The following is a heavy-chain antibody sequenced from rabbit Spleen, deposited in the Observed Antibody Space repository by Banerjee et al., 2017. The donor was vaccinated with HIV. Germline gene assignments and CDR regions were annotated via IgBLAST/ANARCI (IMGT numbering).Heavy chain of an antibody. Sequence: QQQLEESGGGLVKPGGTLTLTCSASGFSFTTDYYICWVRQAPGKGLESIACIYGGVVGSTYYATWAKGRCTISKTSSTTVTLQMTSLTAADTATYFCARGSATMTMVITGFYFNLWGQGTLVTVS. J-gene: IGHJ4*01. D-gene: IGHD2-1*01. CDR2: IYGGVVGST. CDR1: GFSFTTDYY. V-gene: IGHV1S45*01. CDR3: ARGSATMTMVITGFYFNL.